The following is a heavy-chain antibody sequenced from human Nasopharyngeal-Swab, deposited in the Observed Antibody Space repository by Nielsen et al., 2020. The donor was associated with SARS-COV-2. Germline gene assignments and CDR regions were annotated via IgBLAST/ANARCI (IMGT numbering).Heavy chain of an antibody. CDR3: LTDYYDNTGHGNY. V-gene: IGHV3-15*07. CDR2: IKSKSAGGAT. Sequence: WIRQPPGKGLEWVGLIKSKSAGGATEFAAPVKGRFSISRDESQNTLYLHMNSLKTEDTAMYSCLTDYYDNTGHGNYWGRGTLVTVSS. J-gene: IGHJ4*02. D-gene: IGHD3-22*01.